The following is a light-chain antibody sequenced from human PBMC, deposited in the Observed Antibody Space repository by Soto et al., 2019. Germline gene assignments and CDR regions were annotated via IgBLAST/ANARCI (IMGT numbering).Light chain of an antibody. V-gene: IGKV1-39*01. CDR2: TAS. Sequence: DIQMTQSPSSLSASVGDRVTITCRASQNIATYLNWYQQTPGKAPKLLIYTASTLQSGVPSRFSGSGSGTDFTLTISSLQPEDFATFYCQQSYNTPLTFGGGTKVDI. CDR3: QQSYNTPLT. J-gene: IGKJ4*01. CDR1: QNIATY.